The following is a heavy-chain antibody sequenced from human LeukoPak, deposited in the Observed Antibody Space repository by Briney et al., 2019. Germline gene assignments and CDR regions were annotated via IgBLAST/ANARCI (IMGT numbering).Heavy chain of an antibody. V-gene: IGHV4-39*01. CDR3: ARQATRYYYYYMDV. J-gene: IGHJ6*03. CDR2: IYYSGST. Sequence: SETLSLTCTVSGGSISSSSYYWGWIRQPPGKGLQWIGSIYYSGSTYYNPSLKSRVTISVDTSKNQFSLKLSSMTAADTAVYYCARQATRYYYYYMDVWGKGTTVTVSS. CDR1: GGSISSSSYY.